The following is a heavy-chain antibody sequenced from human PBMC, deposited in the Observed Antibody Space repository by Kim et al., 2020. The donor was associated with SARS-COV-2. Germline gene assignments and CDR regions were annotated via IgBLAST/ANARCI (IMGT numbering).Heavy chain of an antibody. CDR2: VNNGGNA. V-gene: IGHV3-23*01. J-gene: IGHJ4*02. Sequence: GGSLRLSCAASGFTFSRYAMSWVRQAPGKGPEWIAAVNNGGNAYYANSAKGRFTVSRDNNRNTLDLQMNSLTAEDTALYFCAKDHQSSGWPTFDSWGQGTLVTVSS. D-gene: IGHD6-19*01. CDR3: AKDHQSSGWPTFDS. CDR1: GFTFSRYA.